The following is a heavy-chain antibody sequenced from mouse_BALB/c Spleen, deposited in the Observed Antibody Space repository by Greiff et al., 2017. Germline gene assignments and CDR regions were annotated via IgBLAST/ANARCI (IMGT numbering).Heavy chain of an antibody. CDR2: INPSNGGT. CDR1: GYTFTSYY. J-gene: IGHJ3*01. Sequence: VQRVESGAELVKPGASVKLSCKASGYTFTSYYMYWVKQRPGQGLEWIGEINPSNGGTNFNEKFKSKATLTVDKSSSTAYMQLSSLTSEDSAVYYCTRCYDGYFPFAYWGQGTLVTVSA. V-gene: IGHV1S81*02. CDR3: TRCYDGYFPFAY. D-gene: IGHD2-3*01.